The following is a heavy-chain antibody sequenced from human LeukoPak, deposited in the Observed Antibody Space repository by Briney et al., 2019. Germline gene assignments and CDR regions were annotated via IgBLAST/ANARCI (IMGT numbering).Heavy chain of an antibody. CDR1: GGSISSGSYY. D-gene: IGHD3-10*01. CDR3: ARGGGPRNWFDP. Sequence: SQTLSPTCTVSGGSISSGSYYWSWIRQPAGKGLEWIGRIYTSGSTNYNPSLKSRVTISVDTSKNQFSLKLSSVTAADTAVYYCARGGGPRNWFDPWGQGTLVTVSS. V-gene: IGHV4-61*02. J-gene: IGHJ5*02. CDR2: IYTSGST.